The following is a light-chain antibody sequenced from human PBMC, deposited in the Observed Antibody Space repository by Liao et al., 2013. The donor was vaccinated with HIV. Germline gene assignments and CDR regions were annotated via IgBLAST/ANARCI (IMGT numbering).Light chain of an antibody. CDR3: QAWDISTHVV. CDR2: YDS. CDR1: DIGIKS. J-gene: IGLJ2*01. Sequence: SYELTQPPSVSVAPGKTASITCGGNDIGIKSVHWYQQKPGQAPVPVIHYDSDRPSGIPARFSGSNSGNTATLTISEVEAGDEADYYCQAWDISTHVVFGGGTKLTVL. V-gene: IGLV3-21*01.